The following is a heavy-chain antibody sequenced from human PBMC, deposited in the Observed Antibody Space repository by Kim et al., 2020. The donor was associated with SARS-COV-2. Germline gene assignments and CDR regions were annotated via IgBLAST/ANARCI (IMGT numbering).Heavy chain of an antibody. Sequence: AQKLQGRVTMTTDTSTSTAYMELRSLRSDDTAVYYCARDRGDYDGKELDYWGQGTLVTVSS. CDR3: ARDRGDYDGKELDY. D-gene: IGHD4-17*01. J-gene: IGHJ4*02. V-gene: IGHV1-18*01.